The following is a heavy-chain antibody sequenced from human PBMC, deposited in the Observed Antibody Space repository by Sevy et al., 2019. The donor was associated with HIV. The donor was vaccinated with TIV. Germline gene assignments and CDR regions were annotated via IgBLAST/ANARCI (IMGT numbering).Heavy chain of an antibody. J-gene: IGHJ4*02. V-gene: IGHV3-33*06. CDR2: IWYDGSNE. CDR3: AKKGCYGYNIPIDY. CDR1: GFTFSSYG. Sequence: GGSLRLSCAASGFTFSSYGMHWVRQAPGKGLEWVAVIWYDGSNEYYADSVKGRFTISRDNSKNTLYLQMNSLRVEDTAGYYCAKKGCYGYNIPIDYWGQGTLVTVSS. D-gene: IGHD3-16*01.